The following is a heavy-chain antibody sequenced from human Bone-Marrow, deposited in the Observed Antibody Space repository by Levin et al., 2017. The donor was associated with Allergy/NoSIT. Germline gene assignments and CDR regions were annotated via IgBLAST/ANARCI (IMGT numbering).Heavy chain of an antibody. CDR3: AKWRRSTSSYYMDV. CDR1: GASISDIY. V-gene: IGHV4-59*01. Sequence: ASETLSLTCSVSGASISDIYWSWIRQPPGRGLESIGYIYSGGTAKPSPSLKSRVSISADTSKNQIFLSLSSVTAADTATYFCAKWRRSTSSYYMDVWGKGTTVTVSS. CDR2: IYSGGTA. J-gene: IGHJ6*03. D-gene: IGHD6-13*01.